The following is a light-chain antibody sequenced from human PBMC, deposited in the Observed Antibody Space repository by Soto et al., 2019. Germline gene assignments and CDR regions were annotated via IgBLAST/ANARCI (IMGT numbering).Light chain of an antibody. J-gene: IGLJ7*01. CDR3: CSYGGSRAV. CDR1: SSDVGSHNL. Sequence: QSALTQPAYVSGSPGQSITISCTGTSSDVGSHNLVSWYQQHPGQAPNLMIYEVSKRPLGVSTRFSASKSGNTASLTISGLQAEDEADYYCCSYGGSRAVFGGGTQLTVL. V-gene: IGLV2-23*02. CDR2: EVS.